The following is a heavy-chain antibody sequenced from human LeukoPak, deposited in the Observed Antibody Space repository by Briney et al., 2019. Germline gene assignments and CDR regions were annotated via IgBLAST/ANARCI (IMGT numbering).Heavy chain of an antibody. Sequence: GGSLRLSCAASGFTFSSYAMSWVRQAPGKGLEWVSAISGSGGSTYYADSVKGRFTISRDDSKNTLYLQMNSLRAEDTAVYYCATGTPVDTVNDYWGQGTLVTVSS. CDR3: ATGTPVDTVNDY. CDR2: ISGSGGST. J-gene: IGHJ4*02. D-gene: IGHD5-18*01. V-gene: IGHV3-23*01. CDR1: GFTFSSYA.